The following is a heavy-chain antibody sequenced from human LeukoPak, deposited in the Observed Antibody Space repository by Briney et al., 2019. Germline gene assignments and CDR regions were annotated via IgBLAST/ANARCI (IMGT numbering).Heavy chain of an antibody. J-gene: IGHJ3*02. CDR2: ISPYNGNT. Sequence: ASVKVSCKTSGYTFTNYGISWVRQAPGQGLEWMGWISPYNGNTIYAQKLQGRVTVTTDTSTSTAYMELRSLRSDDTAVYYCSSGGYCSSTSCYGFAFDIWGQGTMVTVSS. D-gene: IGHD2-2*01. CDR3: SSGGYCSSTSCYGFAFDI. CDR1: GYTFTNYG. V-gene: IGHV1-18*01.